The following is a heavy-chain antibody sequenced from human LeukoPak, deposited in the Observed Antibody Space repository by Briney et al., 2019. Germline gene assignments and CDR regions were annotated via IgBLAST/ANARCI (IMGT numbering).Heavy chain of an antibody. D-gene: IGHD6-19*01. Sequence: GGSLRLSCAASGFTFSSYAMHWVRQAPGKGLEWVAVISYDGSNKYYADSVKGRFTISRDNSKNTLYLQMNSLRAEDTAVYYCAKVWYSSAGGYFDYWGQGTLVTVSS. CDR2: ISYDGSNK. CDR3: AKVWYSSAGGYFDY. CDR1: GFTFSSYA. J-gene: IGHJ4*02. V-gene: IGHV3-30-3*01.